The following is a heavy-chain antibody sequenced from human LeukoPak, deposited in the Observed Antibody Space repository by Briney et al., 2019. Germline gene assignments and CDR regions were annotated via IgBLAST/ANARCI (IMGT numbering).Heavy chain of an antibody. Sequence: SETLSLTCTVSGGSISSSSYYWGGIRQPPGKGLEWIGSIYYSGSTYYNPSLKSRVTISVDTSKNQFSLKLSSVTAADTAVYYCARQLRGSYYANFDYWGQGTLVTVSS. CDR3: ARQLRGSYYANFDY. V-gene: IGHV4-39*01. D-gene: IGHD1-26*01. J-gene: IGHJ4*02. CDR1: GGSISSSSYY. CDR2: IYYSGST.